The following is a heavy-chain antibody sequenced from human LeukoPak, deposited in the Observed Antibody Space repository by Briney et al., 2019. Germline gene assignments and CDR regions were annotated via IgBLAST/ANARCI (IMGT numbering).Heavy chain of an antibody. CDR1: GFTFSSYS. V-gene: IGHV3-21*01. D-gene: IGHD6-19*01. Sequence: GGSLRLSCAASGFTFSSYSMNWVRQAPGKGLEWVSSISSSSSYIYYADSVKGRFTISRDNAKNSLYLQMNSLRAEDTAVYYCAKDMTHGYSSGWPLGYAFDIWGQGTMVTVSS. CDR3: AKDMTHGYSSGWPLGYAFDI. CDR2: ISSSSSYI. J-gene: IGHJ3*02.